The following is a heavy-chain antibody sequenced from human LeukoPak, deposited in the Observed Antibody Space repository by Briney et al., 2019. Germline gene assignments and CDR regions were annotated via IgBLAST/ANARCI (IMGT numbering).Heavy chain of an antibody. D-gene: IGHD5-18*01. J-gene: IGHJ3*02. V-gene: IGHV4-34*01. CDR3: ARDTGYSYGHDAFGI. Sequence: SETLSLTCAVYGGSFSGYYWSWIRQPPGKGLEWIGEINHSGSTNYNPSLKSRVTISVDTSKNQFSLKLSSVTAADTAVYYCARDTGYSYGHDAFGIWGQGTMVTVSS. CDR1: GGSFSGYY. CDR2: INHSGST.